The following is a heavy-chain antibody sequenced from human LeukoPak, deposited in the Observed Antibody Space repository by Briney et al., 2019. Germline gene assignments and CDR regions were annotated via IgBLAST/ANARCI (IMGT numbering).Heavy chain of an antibody. CDR2: IYYSGST. D-gene: IGHD3-9*01. CDR3: ARVRGSDDVLYYYYYMDV. CDR1: GGSISSYY. Sequence: SETLSLTCTVSGGSISSYYWSWIRQPPGKGLEWIGYIYYSGSTNYNPSLKSRVTISVDTSKNQFSLKLSSVTAADTAVYYCARVRGSDDVLYYYYYMDVWGKGTTVIISS. J-gene: IGHJ6*03. V-gene: IGHV4-59*01.